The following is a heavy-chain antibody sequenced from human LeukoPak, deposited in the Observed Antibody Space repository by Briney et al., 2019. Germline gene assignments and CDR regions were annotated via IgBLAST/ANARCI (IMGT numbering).Heavy chain of an antibody. CDR1: GGSGSGYY. Sequence: SEALSLTCTVSGGSGSGYYWSWIRQPPGKGLEWIGYIYYSGSAKYNPSLKSRVTISVDTSKNQFSLKLTSVTAADTAVYYCARDIGAARSDYWGQGTLVTVSS. D-gene: IGHD6-6*01. CDR2: IYYSGSA. V-gene: IGHV4-59*02. CDR3: ARDIGAARSDY. J-gene: IGHJ4*02.